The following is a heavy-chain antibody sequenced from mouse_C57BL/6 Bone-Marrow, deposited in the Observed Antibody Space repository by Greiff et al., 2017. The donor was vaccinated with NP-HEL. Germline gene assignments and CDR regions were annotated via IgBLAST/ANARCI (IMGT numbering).Heavy chain of an antibody. CDR3: VITTVVATYWYFDV. CDR1: GFSFNTYA. V-gene: IGHV10-1*01. D-gene: IGHD1-1*01. J-gene: IGHJ1*03. Sequence: EVQGVESGGGLVQPKGSLKLSCAASGFSFNTYAMNWVRQAPGKGLEWVARIRSKSNNYATYYADSVKDRFTISRDDSESMLYLQMNNLKTEDTAMYYCVITTVVATYWYFDVWGTGTTVTVSS. CDR2: IRSKSNNYAT.